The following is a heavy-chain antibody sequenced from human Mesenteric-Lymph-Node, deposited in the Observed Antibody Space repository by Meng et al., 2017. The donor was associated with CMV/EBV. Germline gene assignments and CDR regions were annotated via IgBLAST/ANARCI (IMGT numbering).Heavy chain of an antibody. J-gene: IGHJ3*02. CDR3: TRLHSGRYYGDALDI. Sequence: SLKISCAASGFIFGDYAMHWVRQAPGKGLEWVSGINWSSGGIGYADSVKGRFTISRDNAKNSLYMQMNSLRAEDTAVYYCTRLHSGRYYGDALDIWGQGTMVTVSS. CDR1: GFIFGDYA. V-gene: IGHV3-9*01. D-gene: IGHD1-26*01. CDR2: INWSSGGI.